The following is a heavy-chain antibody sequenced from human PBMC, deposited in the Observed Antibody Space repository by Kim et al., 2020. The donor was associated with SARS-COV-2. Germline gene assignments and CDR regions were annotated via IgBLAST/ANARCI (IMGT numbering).Heavy chain of an antibody. D-gene: IGHD3-3*01. J-gene: IGHJ5*02. CDR2: IIPIFGTA. Sequence: SVNVSCKASGGTFSSYAISWVRQAPGQGLEWMGGIIPIFGTANYAQKFQGRVTITADESTSTAYMELSSLRSEDTAVYYCARGDFWSGYYTGIRWNWFDPWGQGTLVTVSS. V-gene: IGHV1-69*13. CDR3: ARGDFWSGYYTGIRWNWFDP. CDR1: GGTFSSYA.